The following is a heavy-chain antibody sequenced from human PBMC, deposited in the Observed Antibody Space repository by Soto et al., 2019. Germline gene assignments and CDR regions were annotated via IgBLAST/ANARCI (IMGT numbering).Heavy chain of an antibody. D-gene: IGHD3-10*01. CDR2: ISSDGSNK. CDR3: APWFGAFDY. Sequence: QVQLVESGGGVVQPGRSLRLSCAASGFTFSSYGMHWVRQAPGKGLEWVAGISSDGSNKYYADSVKGRFTISRDNSKNTRYLQRNSLRAEDTAGYYWAPWFGAFDYGGQGTLVTVSS. J-gene: IGHJ4*02. V-gene: IGHV3-30*03. CDR1: GFTFSSYG.